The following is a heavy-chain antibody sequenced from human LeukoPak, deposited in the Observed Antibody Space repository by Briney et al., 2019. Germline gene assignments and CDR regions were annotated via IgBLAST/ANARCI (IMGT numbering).Heavy chain of an antibody. Sequence: GGSLRLSCAASGFTFSDYWMHWVRRAPGKGLEWVARIYSDVRRIKYADSVKGRFTISRDNAKNTLYLQMNALRVEDTAVYYCATSPVISRDWGQGTLVNVSS. V-gene: IGHV3-74*03. CDR1: GFTFSDYW. D-gene: IGHD2-21*01. CDR2: IYSDVRRI. CDR3: ATSPVISRD. J-gene: IGHJ4*02.